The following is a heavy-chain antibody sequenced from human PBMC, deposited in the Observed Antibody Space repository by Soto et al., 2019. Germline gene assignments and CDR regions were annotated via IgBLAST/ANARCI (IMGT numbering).Heavy chain of an antibody. CDR2: IIPILGIA. J-gene: IGHJ6*03. CDR1: GGTFSSYT. D-gene: IGHD3-10*01. Sequence: GASVKVSCKASGGTFSSYTISWVRQAPGQGLEWMGRIIPILGIANHAQKFQGRVTITADKSTSTAYMELSSLRSEDTAVYYCAREKYYGSGSGHYYYYMDVWGKGTTVTSP. V-gene: IGHV1-69*04. CDR3: AREKYYGSGSGHYYYYMDV.